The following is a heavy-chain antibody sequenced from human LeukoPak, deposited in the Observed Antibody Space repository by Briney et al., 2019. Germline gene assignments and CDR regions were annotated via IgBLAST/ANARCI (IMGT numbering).Heavy chain of an antibody. D-gene: IGHD2-8*02. J-gene: IGHJ3*02. CDR2: IIPIFGTA. V-gene: IGHV1-69*13. CDR1: GGTFSSYA. Sequence: ASVKVSCKASGGTFSSYAISWVRQAPGQGLEWMGGIIPIFGTANYAQKFQGRVTITADESTSTAYMELSSLRSEDTAVYYCAKDLRNIRTLVDLQMIWGQGTLVIVSS. CDR3: AKDLRNIRTLVDLQMI.